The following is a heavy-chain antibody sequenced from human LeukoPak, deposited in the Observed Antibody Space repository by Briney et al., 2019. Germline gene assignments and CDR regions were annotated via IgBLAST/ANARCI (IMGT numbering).Heavy chain of an antibody. V-gene: IGHV3-21*01. D-gene: IGHD5-12*01. CDR1: GFTFGAYS. CDR3: ARALEEGEYSGYDGPPGY. J-gene: IGHJ4*02. Sequence: GGSLRLSCAASGFTFGAYSMNWVRQAPGKGLEWVSCISSSSSYIYYADSVKGRFTISRDNAKNSLSLQMNSLRAEDTAVYYCARALEEGEYSGYDGPPGYWGQGTLVTVSS. CDR2: ISSSSSYI.